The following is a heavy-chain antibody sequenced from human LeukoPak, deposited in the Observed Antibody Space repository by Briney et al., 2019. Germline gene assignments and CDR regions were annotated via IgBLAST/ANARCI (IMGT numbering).Heavy chain of an antibody. Sequence: SGPALVRPTQTLTLTCTFSGFSLSRSGMRVSWIRQPPGKALEWLARIDWDDHKFYSTSLKTRLTISKDTSKNQVVLTMTNMDPVDTATYYCARIDDSRGYYYDYWGQGTLVTVSS. CDR1: GFSLSRSGMR. J-gene: IGHJ4*02. V-gene: IGHV2-70*04. D-gene: IGHD3-22*01. CDR3: ARIDDSRGYYYDY. CDR2: IDWDDHK.